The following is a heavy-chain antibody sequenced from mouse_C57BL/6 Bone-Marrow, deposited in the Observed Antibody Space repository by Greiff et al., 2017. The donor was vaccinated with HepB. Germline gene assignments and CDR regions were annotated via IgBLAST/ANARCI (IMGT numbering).Heavy chain of an antibody. CDR3: ASYYGSSYQAWFAY. D-gene: IGHD1-1*01. CDR2: IHPNSGST. J-gene: IGHJ3*01. V-gene: IGHV1-64*01. CDR1: GYTFTSYW. Sequence: QVQLQQPGAELVKPGASVKLSCKASGYTFTSYWMHWVKQRPGQGLEWIGMIHPNSGSTNYNEKFKSKATLTVDKSSSTACMQLSSLTSEDSAVYYCASYYGSSYQAWFAYWGQGTLVTVSA.